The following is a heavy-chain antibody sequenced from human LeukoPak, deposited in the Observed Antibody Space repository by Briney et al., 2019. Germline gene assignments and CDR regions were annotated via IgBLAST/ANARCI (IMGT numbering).Heavy chain of an antibody. V-gene: IGHV4-4*02. CDR3: RTVVKRDYFDY. D-gene: IGHD4-23*01. J-gene: IGHJ4*02. CDR2: IFHGGST. Sequence: SETLSLTCTVSGGAISSSNWWSWVRQPPGKGLEWIGEIFHGGSTNYNPSLKSRVTISGDKSRNLISLKVSSVTAADTAVYYCRTVVKRDYFDYWGQGTLVTVSS. CDR1: GGAISSSNW.